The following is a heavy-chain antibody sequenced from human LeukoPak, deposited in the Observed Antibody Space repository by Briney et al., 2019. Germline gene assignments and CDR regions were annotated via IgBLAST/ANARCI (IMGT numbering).Heavy chain of an antibody. CDR1: GFTFDDYA. Sequence: GGSLRLSCAASGFTFDDYAMHWVRQAPGKGLEWVSGISWNSGSIGYADSVKGRFTISRDNAKNSLYLQMNSLRAEDTAVYYCARDLNWETYWGQGTLVSVSS. CDR2: ISWNSGSI. J-gene: IGHJ4*02. V-gene: IGHV3-9*01. CDR3: ARDLNWETY. D-gene: IGHD7-27*01.